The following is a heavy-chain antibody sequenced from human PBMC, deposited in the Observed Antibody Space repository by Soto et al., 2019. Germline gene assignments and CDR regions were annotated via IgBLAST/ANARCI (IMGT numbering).Heavy chain of an antibody. Sequence: ESGGGVVQPGRSLRLSCAASGFTFSTYGMHWVRQTPGKGLEWVAVIWFDGSNKSYADSVKGRFTVSRDNSKNTLSLQMYSLRAEDTAVYYCARERDGYNRVFDCWGQGTLVTVSS. V-gene: IGHV3-33*01. CDR2: IWFDGSNK. D-gene: IGHD5-12*01. J-gene: IGHJ4*02. CDR1: GFTFSTYG. CDR3: ARERDGYNRVFDC.